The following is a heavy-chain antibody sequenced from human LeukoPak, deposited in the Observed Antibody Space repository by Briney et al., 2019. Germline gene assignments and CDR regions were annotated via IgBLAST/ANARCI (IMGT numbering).Heavy chain of an antibody. Sequence: GGSLRLFCAASGFTFSSYSMNWVRQAPGKGLEWVASIRDDGSAKFYVDSVKGRFTIPRDNAKNSLELQLNSLRAEDTAVYYCAKFILYHGAFDLWGQGTMVTVSS. V-gene: IGHV3-7*01. CDR1: GFTFSSYS. CDR2: IRDDGSAK. D-gene: IGHD2-8*01. CDR3: AKFILYHGAFDL. J-gene: IGHJ3*01.